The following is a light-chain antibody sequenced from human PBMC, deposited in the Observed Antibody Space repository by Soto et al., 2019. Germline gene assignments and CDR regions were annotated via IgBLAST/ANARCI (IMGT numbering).Light chain of an antibody. CDR2: EDN. CDR3: QSDYKNKVI. Sequence: NFMLTQPHSVSESPGKTVIVSCTRDTGRIASNYVQWYQQRPGSAPTTVIFEDNQRPSGVPDRFSGSIDSSSNSASLTISGLQTEDEADYYCQSDYKNKVIFGGGTKLTVL. CDR1: TGRIASNY. J-gene: IGLJ2*01. V-gene: IGLV6-57*04.